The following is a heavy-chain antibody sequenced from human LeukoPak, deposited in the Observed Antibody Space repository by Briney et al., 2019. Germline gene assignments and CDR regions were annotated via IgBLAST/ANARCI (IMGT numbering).Heavy chain of an antibody. V-gene: IGHV4-59*01. CDR3: ARDHTGGGWFDP. D-gene: IGHD1-1*01. CDR1: GGSISSYY. CDR2: IYYSGST. Sequence: ASETLSLTCTVSGGSISSYYWSWIRRPPGKGLEWIGYIYYSGSTNYNPSLKSRVTISVDTSKNQFSLKLSSVTAADTAVYYCARDHTGGGWFDPWGQGTLVTVSS. J-gene: IGHJ5*02.